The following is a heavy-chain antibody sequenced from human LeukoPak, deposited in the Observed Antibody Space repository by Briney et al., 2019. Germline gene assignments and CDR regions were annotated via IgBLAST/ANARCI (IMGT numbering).Heavy chain of an antibody. CDR1: GGSFSGYY. Sequence: SETLSLTCAVYGGSFSGYYWSWIRQPPGKGLEWIGEIYHSGSTNYNPSLKSRVTISVDKSKNQFSLKLSSVTAADTAVYYCARYEYCSSTSCYPDYWGQGTLVTVSS. D-gene: IGHD2-2*01. J-gene: IGHJ4*02. V-gene: IGHV4-34*01. CDR2: IYHSGST. CDR3: ARYEYCSSTSCYPDY.